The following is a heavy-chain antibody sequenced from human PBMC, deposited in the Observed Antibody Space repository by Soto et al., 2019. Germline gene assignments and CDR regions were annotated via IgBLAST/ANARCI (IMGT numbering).Heavy chain of an antibody. V-gene: IGHV1-69*13. CDR1: DGAFGSNE. Sequence: GALRKVSCKALDGAFGSNETSRVGQAPGQRREGMGRTIPIFGTAHYAQKFQGRVTITADESTSTAYMELSSLRAEDTAVYYCAREIYDDYDSSGFDHWGQGTLVTVSS. J-gene: IGHJ4*02. D-gene: IGHD3-22*01. CDR3: AREIYDDYDSSGFDH. CDR2: TIPIFGTA.